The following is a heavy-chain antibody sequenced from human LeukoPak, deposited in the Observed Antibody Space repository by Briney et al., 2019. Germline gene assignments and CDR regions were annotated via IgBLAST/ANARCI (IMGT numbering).Heavy chain of an antibody. J-gene: IGHJ5*02. CDR3: ANVTWNSGYCSGS. CDR2: IYYSGGT. Sequence: SETLSLTCTVSDGSISSNGYFWSWIRQPPGKGLEWIGYIYYSGGTFYNPSLESRITISLDTSKNQFSLKLSSVTAADTAVYYCANVTWNSGYCSGSWGQGTLVTVSS. V-gene: IGHV4-30-4*01. CDR1: DGSISSNGYF. D-gene: IGHD3-22*01.